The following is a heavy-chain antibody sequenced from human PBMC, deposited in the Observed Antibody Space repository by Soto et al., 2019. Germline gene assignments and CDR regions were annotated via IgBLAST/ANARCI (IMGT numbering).Heavy chain of an antibody. Sequence: GGSLRLSCAASGFTFSSYSMNWVRQAPGKGLEWVSSISSSSSYIYYADSVKGRFTISRDNAKNSLYLQMNSLRAEDTAVYYCARVVEDSYGPGNYWGQGTLVTVSS. CDR2: ISSSSSYI. CDR1: GFTFSSYS. D-gene: IGHD5-18*01. J-gene: IGHJ4*02. CDR3: ARVVEDSYGPGNY. V-gene: IGHV3-21*01.